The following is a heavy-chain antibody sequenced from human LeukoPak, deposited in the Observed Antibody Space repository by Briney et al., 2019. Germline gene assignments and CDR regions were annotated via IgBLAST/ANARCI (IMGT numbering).Heavy chain of an antibody. CDR2: ISGRGSLI. Sequence: PGGSLRLSCAASGFTFSDYSMNWVRQAPGKGLEWVSQISGRGSLIYYAESVKGRFTTFRDTAENTLYLQMNSLRDEDTAVYYCARHPPITMVRGVIIPYYYYGMDVWGQGTTVTVSS. CDR3: ARHPPITMVRGVIIPYYYYGMDV. V-gene: IGHV3-48*02. CDR1: GFTFSDYS. J-gene: IGHJ6*02. D-gene: IGHD3-10*01.